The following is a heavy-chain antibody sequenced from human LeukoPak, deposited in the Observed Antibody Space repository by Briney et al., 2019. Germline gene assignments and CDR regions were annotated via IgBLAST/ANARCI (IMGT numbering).Heavy chain of an antibody. V-gene: IGHV3-30*03. CDR1: GFTFGSYG. CDR3: ASPYGDYDEYAFDI. Sequence: GGSLRLSCAASGFTFGSYGMHWVPQAPGRGLEWVAVISYDGSNKYYADSVKGRFTISRDNSKNTLYLQMNSLRAEDTAVYYCASPYGDYDEYAFDIWGQGTMVTVSS. CDR2: ISYDGSNK. J-gene: IGHJ3*02. D-gene: IGHD4-17*01.